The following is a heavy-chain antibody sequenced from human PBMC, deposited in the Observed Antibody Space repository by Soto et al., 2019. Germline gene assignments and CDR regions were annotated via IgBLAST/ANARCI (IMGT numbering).Heavy chain of an antibody. Sequence: GGSLRLSCAASGFTFSSYGMHWVRQAPGKGLEWVAVISYDGSSKYYADSVKGRFTISRDNSKNTLYLQMNSLRAEDTAVYYCAKDRAIFGVGSLGYWGQGTLVTVSS. CDR1: GFTFSSYG. J-gene: IGHJ4*02. V-gene: IGHV3-30*18. CDR3: AKDRAIFGVGSLGY. D-gene: IGHD3-3*01. CDR2: ISYDGSSK.